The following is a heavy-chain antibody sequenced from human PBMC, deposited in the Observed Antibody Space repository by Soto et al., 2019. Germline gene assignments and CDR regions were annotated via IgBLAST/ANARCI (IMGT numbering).Heavy chain of an antibody. V-gene: IGHV4-34*01. CDR2: INHSGST. D-gene: IGHD6-19*01. Sequence: SETLSLTCAVYGGSFSGYYWSWIRQPPGKGLEWIGEINHSGSTNYNPSLKSRVTISVDTSKNQFSLKLSSVTAADTAVYYCARGPRVAGYFDYWGQGTLVTVSS. CDR1: GGSFSGYY. J-gene: IGHJ4*02. CDR3: ARGPRVAGYFDY.